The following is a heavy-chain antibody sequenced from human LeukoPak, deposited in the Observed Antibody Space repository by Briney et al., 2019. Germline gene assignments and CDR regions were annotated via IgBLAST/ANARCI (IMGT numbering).Heavy chain of an antibody. CDR3: AREAGVAYSSGWYRV. V-gene: IGHV4-4*07. CDR2: IYTSGST. D-gene: IGHD6-19*01. Sequence: PSETLSLTCTVSGGSISSYYWSWIRQPAGKGLGWIGRIYTSGSTNYNPSLKSRVTMSVDTSKNQFSLKLSSVTAADTAVYYCAREAGVAYSSGWYRVWGQGTLVTVSS. CDR1: GGSISSYY. J-gene: IGHJ4*02.